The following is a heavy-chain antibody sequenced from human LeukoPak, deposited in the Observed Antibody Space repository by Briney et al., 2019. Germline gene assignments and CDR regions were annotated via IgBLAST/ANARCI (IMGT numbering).Heavy chain of an antibody. CDR3: ARDASRGLVSDY. Sequence: PGGSLRLSCAASGFTFSSYGMNWVRQAPGKGLEWVSSISSSSRNIFYADSVTGRFTISRDNAKNSLYLQMNSLSAEDTAVYYCARDASRGLVSDYWGQGTLVTVSS. V-gene: IGHV3-21*01. D-gene: IGHD3-10*01. CDR2: ISSSSRNI. J-gene: IGHJ4*02. CDR1: GFTFSSYG.